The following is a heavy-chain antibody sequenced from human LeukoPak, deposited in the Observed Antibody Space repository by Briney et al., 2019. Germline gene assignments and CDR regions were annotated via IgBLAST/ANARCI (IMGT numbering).Heavy chain of an antibody. CDR3: AGGGNSDSPEFDY. J-gene: IGHJ4*02. CDR2: IYHSGST. Sequence: SETLSLTCTVSGGSIVSGTHLWGWIRQPPGEPLEWIGSIYHSGSTYYSPSLKSRVTLSIDTSKNQFSLRLSSVTAAETAVFYCAGGGNSDSPEFDYWGQGTLVTVSS. D-gene: IGHD4-23*01. V-gene: IGHV4-39*07. CDR1: GGSIVSGTHL.